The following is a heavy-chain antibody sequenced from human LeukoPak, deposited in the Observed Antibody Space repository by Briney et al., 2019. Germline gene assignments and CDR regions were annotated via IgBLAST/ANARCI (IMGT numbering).Heavy chain of an antibody. CDR3: AKDYDSSGHTHFDY. Sequence: PGGSLRLSCAASGFTFSDYYMSWIRQAPGKGLEWVSYISSSGSTIYYADSVKGRFTISRDNAKNSLYLQMNSLRAEDTALYYCAKDYDSSGHTHFDYWGQGTLVTVSS. J-gene: IGHJ4*02. CDR1: GFTFSDYY. V-gene: IGHV3-11*01. CDR2: ISSSGSTI. D-gene: IGHD3-22*01.